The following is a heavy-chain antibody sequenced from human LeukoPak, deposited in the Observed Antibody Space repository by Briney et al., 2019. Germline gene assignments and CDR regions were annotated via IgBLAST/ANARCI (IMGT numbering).Heavy chain of an antibody. CDR2: INPNSGGT. J-gene: IGHJ6*02. CDR1: GYTFTGYY. CDR3: ARDAYYYGSGSRNFNGMDV. V-gene: IGHV1-2*02. Sequence: ASVKVSCKASGYTFTGYYMHWVRQAPGQGLEWMGWINPNSGGTNYAQKFQGRVTMTRDTSIGTAYMELSRLRSDDTAVYYCARDAYYYGSGSRNFNGMDVWGQGTTVTVSS. D-gene: IGHD3-10*01.